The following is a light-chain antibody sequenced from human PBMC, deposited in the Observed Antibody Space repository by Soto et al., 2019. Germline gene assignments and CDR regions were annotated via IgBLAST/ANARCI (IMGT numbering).Light chain of an antibody. CDR1: SSNIGNNY. J-gene: IGLJ3*02. V-gene: IGLV1-51*02. Sequence: QSVLTQPPSVSAAPGQKVTISCSGSSSNIGNNYVSWYQQLPGTAPKLLIYENDKRPSAIPDRFSGSKSGTSATLGITGLQTGDEADYYCGTWDSSLSALVFGGGTKVTVL. CDR2: END. CDR3: GTWDSSLSALV.